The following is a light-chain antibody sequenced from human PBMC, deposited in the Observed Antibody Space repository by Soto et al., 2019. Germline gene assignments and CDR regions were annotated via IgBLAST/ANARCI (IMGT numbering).Light chain of an antibody. Sequence: DIQMSQSPSSPSASVGDRDTITCEASQNIRNYLNWYQQKPGKAPKLLIWDASNLDSGVSSRFSGSGSGTHFTFTISSLQPEDTATYYCQQCDNLLLTFGQGTRLEIK. CDR2: DAS. J-gene: IGKJ5*01. CDR1: QNIRNY. CDR3: QQCDNLLLT. V-gene: IGKV1-33*01.